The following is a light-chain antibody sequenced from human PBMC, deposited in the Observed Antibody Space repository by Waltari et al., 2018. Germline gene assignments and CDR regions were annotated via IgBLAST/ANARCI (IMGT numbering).Light chain of an antibody. V-gene: IGLV2-11*01. J-gene: IGLJ3*02. Sequence: ALTQPHSVSGSPGQSVTIPCTGTSSDVGGYNYDPWYQQHPGKAPKLIIYDVSKRPSGVPDRFSGSKSGNTASLTISGLQADIEADYYCCSYAGSYTWVFGGGTKLTVL. CDR1: SSDVGGYNY. CDR3: CSYAGSYTWV. CDR2: DVS.